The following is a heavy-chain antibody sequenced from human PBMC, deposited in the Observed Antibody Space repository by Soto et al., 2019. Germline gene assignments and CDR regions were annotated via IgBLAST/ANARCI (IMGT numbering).Heavy chain of an antibody. CDR2: INWIGGST. Sequence: LRLSCAASGFIFGAHAMSWVRQAPGKGLEWVSDINWIGGSTNYADSMKGRFTISRDNSKNTLYLQMNSLRAEDTAVYYCAKGGYNYGFLFDCWGQGTLVTVSS. V-gene: IGHV3-20*04. CDR1: GFIFGAHA. CDR3: AKGGYNYGFLFDC. D-gene: IGHD5-18*01. J-gene: IGHJ4*02.